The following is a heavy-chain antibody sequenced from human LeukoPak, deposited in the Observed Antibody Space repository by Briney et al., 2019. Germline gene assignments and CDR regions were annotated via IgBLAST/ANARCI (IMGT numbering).Heavy chain of an antibody. V-gene: IGHV1-18*01. CDR1: GYTFTSYG. J-gene: IGHJ4*02. Sequence: ASVKVSCKASGYTFTSYGISWVRQAPGQGLEWMGWISAYNGNTNYAQKLQGRVTMTTDTSTSTAYMELSSLRSEDTAVYYCATTHYGDYAYYFDYWGQGTLVTVSS. CDR3: ATTHYGDYAYYFDY. D-gene: IGHD4-17*01. CDR2: ISAYNGNT.